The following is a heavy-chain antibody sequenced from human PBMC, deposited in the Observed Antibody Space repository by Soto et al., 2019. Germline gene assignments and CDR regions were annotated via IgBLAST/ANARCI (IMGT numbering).Heavy chain of an antibody. CDR3: ARINNYGDYSA. J-gene: IGHJ4*02. D-gene: IGHD4-17*01. CDR1: GYIFTTYA. Sequence: ASVKVSCKASGYIFTTYAIHWVRQAPGQRLEWLGWINADNGNTKYSQKFQGRVTITRDTSASTAYMELSSLRSEDTAVYYCARINNYGDYSAWGQGTLVTVSS. CDR2: INADNGNT. V-gene: IGHV1-3*01.